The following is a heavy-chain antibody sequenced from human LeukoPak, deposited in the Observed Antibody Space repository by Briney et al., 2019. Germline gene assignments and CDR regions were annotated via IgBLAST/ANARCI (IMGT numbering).Heavy chain of an antibody. CDR2: ISWNSGSI. Sequence: GRSLRLSCAASGFTFDDYAMHWVRQAPGKGLEWVSGISWNSGSIGYADSVKGRFTISIDNAKNSLYLQMNSLRAEDMALYYCAKSSGYYFYYFDYWGQGTLVTVSS. CDR1: GFTFDDYA. J-gene: IGHJ4*02. V-gene: IGHV3-9*03. CDR3: AKSSGYYFYYFDY. D-gene: IGHD3-22*01.